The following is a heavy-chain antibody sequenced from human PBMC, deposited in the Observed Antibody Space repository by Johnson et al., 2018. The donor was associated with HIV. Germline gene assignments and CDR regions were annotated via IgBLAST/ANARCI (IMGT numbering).Heavy chain of an antibody. CDR2: INWNGGST. V-gene: IGHV3-20*04. CDR1: GFSIDDYA. Sequence: VQLVESGGGVVRPGGSLRLSCAAFGFSIDDYAMSWVRQVPGKGLEWVSGINWNGGSTNYAASVKGRFVISRDNARNSLYLQMNSLRAEDTAVYYCARDRGSYYGDAFDIWGQGTMVTVSS. CDR3: ARDRGSYYGDAFDI. J-gene: IGHJ3*02. D-gene: IGHD1-26*01.